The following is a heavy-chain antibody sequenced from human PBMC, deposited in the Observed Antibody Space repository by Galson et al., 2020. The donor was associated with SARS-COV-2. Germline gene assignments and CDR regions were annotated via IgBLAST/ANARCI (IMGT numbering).Heavy chain of an antibody. D-gene: IGHD3-22*01. CDR2: IIPILGIA. CDR1: GGTFSSYA. CDR3: ARSAYYYDSSGNYYFDY. J-gene: IGHJ4*02. V-gene: IGHV1-69*04. Sequence: GASVKVSCEASGGTFSSYAISWVRQAPGHGLEWMGRIIPILGIANYAQKFQGRVTITADKSTSTAYMELSSLRSEDTAVYYCARSAYYYDSSGNYYFDYWGQGTLVTVSS.